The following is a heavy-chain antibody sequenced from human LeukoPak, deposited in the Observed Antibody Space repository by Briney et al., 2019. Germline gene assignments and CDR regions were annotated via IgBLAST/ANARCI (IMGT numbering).Heavy chain of an antibody. CDR2: TYYRSKWYN. Sequence: SQTLSLTCAISGDSVSSNSAAWNWIRQSPSRGLEWLGRTYYRSKWYNDYAVSVKSRITINPDTSKNQFSLKLSSVTAADTAVYYCARDAYYTVYDSSGSDAFDIWGQGTMVTVSS. CDR1: GDSVSSNSAA. D-gene: IGHD3-22*01. J-gene: IGHJ3*02. CDR3: ARDAYYTVYDSSGSDAFDI. V-gene: IGHV6-1*01.